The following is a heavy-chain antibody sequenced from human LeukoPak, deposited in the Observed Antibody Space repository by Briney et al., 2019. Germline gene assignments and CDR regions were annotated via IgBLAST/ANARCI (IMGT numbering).Heavy chain of an antibody. CDR2: ISAYNGNT. D-gene: IGHD1-1*01. V-gene: IGHV1-18*01. J-gene: IGHJ3*02. Sequence: GASVKVSCKASGYTFTSYGISWVRQAPGQGLEWMGWISAYNGNTNYAQKLQRRDTLTTHTSTSTAYMELRSLRSDDTAVYYCARWAFSQRYAFDIWGQGTMVTVSS. CDR3: ARWAFSQRYAFDI. CDR1: GYTFTSYG.